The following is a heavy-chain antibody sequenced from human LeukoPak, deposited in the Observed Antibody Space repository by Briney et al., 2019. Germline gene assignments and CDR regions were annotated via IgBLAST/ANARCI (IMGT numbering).Heavy chain of an antibody. CDR1: GFTFSSYA. Sequence: GGSLRLSCAASGFTFSSYAMSWVRQAPGKGLEWVSAISGSGGSTYCADSVKGRFTISRDNSKNTLYLQMNSLRAEDTAVYYCAKRAGDSSSWYYFGYWGQGTLVTVSS. J-gene: IGHJ4*02. D-gene: IGHD6-13*01. CDR3: AKRAGDSSSWYYFGY. V-gene: IGHV3-23*01. CDR2: ISGSGGST.